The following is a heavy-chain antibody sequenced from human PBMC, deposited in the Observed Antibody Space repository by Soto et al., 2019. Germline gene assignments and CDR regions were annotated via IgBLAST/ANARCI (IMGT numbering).Heavy chain of an antibody. J-gene: IGHJ4*02. CDR3: AKDLHSSGWAAYNFDY. D-gene: IGHD6-25*01. Sequence: QPGGSLRLSCAASGFTFGNYGMHWVRQAPGKGLEWVALISYDGSNKYYADSVKGRFTISRDNTKNTLYLQMNSLRGEDSAVYYCAKDLHSSGWAAYNFDYWGQGTLVTVSS. CDR2: ISYDGSNK. CDR1: GFTFGNYG. V-gene: IGHV3-30*18.